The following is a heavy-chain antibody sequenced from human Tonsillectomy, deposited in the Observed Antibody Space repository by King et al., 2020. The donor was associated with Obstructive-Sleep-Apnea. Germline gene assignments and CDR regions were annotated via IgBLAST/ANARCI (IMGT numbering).Heavy chain of an antibody. CDR2: ICDSGST. V-gene: IGHV4-59*01. D-gene: IGHD5-24*01. Sequence: QLQESGPGLVKPSETLSLTCTVSGASIRSFCWTWIRQPPGKGLGWIVYICDSGSTNYNPPLKSRVSMSVDTSKNQSSLGLRSVIAADTAVYYCARLRRDGYNWKGCYFDYWGQGALVTVSS. CDR1: GASIRSFC. J-gene: IGHJ4*02. CDR3: ARLRRDGYNWKGCYFDY.